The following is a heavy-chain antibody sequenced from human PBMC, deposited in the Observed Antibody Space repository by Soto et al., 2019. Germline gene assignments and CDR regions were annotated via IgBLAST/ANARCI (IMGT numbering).Heavy chain of an antibody. CDR2: ISPILGIA. Sequence: QVQLVQSGAEVKKPGSSVKVSCKASGGTFSSYTISWVRQAPGQGLEWMGRISPILGIANYAQKFQGRVTITADKSTSTAYMELSSLRSEDTAVYYCARFGTVTTGGPFDYWGQGTLVTVSS. V-gene: IGHV1-69*02. J-gene: IGHJ4*02. CDR1: GGTFSSYT. D-gene: IGHD4-17*01. CDR3: ARFGTVTTGGPFDY.